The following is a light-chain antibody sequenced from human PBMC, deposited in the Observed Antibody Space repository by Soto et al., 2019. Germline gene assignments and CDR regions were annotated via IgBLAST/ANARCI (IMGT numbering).Light chain of an antibody. CDR1: QSVSSSY. CDR3: QLRNTWPPHGA. J-gene: IGKJ3*01. CDR2: GAS. V-gene: IGKV3D-20*02. Sequence: EIVLTQSPGTFSLSPGERATLSCRASQSVSSSYLAWYQQKPGQAPRLLIYGASSRATGIPDRFSGSGSGTDFTLTISSLEPEDFALYYCQLRNTWPPHGAFGPRTKVDI.